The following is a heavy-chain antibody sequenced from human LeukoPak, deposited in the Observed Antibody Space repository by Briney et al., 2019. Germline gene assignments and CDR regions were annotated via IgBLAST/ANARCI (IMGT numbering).Heavy chain of an antibody. V-gene: IGHV1-69*06. CDR1: GGTFSSYA. CDR3: ARGLAYCGGDCSRFAPFDY. J-gene: IGHJ4*02. Sequence: GASVKVSCKASGGTFSSYAISWVRQAPGQGLEWMGGIIPIFGTANYAQKFQGRVTITADKSTSTAYMELSSLRSEDTAVYYCARGLAYCGGDCSRFAPFDYWGQGTLVTVSS. D-gene: IGHD2-21*02. CDR2: IIPIFGTA.